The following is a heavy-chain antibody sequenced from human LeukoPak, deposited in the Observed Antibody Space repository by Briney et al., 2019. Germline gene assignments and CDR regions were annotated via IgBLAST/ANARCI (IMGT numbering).Heavy chain of an antibody. V-gene: IGHV4-31*03. CDR2: IYYSGST. CDR1: GGSISSGGYY. Sequence: TLSLTCTVSGGSISSGGYYWSWIRQHPGKGLEWIGYIYYSGSTYYNPSLKSRVTISVDTSKNQFSLKLSSVTAADTAVYYCARVNYYDSRFDPWGQGTLVTVSS. D-gene: IGHD3-22*01. CDR3: ARVNYYDSRFDP. J-gene: IGHJ5*02.